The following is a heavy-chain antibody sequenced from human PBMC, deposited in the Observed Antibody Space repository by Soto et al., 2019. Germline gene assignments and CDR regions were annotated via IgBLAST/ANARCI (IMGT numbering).Heavy chain of an antibody. CDR1: GFTFGDYA. V-gene: IGHV3-49*04. J-gene: IGHJ6*02. CDR2: IRSKAYGGTT. Sequence: GGSLRLSCTASGFTFGDYAMSWVRQAPGKGLEWVGFIRSKAYGGTTEYAASVKGRFTISRDDSKSIAYLQMNSLKTEDTAVYYCTRFGYSSSYYYYYGMDVWGQGTTVTVSS. CDR3: TRFGYSSSYYYYYGMDV. D-gene: IGHD6-6*01.